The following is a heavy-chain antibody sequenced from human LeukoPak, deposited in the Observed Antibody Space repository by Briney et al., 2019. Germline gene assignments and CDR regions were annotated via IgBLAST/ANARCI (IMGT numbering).Heavy chain of an antibody. J-gene: IGHJ4*02. CDR3: ARRPSDYDILTGYFDY. CDR1: GYSFTSYW. Sequence: GESLKISCKGSGYSFTSYWIGWVRQMPGKGLEWMGIIYPGDSDTRYSPSFQGQVTISADKSISTAYLQWSSLKASDTAMYYRARRPSDYDILTGYFDYWGQGTLVTVSS. V-gene: IGHV5-51*01. D-gene: IGHD3-9*01. CDR2: IYPGDSDT.